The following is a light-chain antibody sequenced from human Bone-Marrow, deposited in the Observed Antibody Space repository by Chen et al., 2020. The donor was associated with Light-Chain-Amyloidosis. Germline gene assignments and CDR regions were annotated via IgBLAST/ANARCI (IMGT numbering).Light chain of an antibody. V-gene: IGLV3-21*02. J-gene: IGLJ3*02. CDR3: QVWDRSSDRPV. Sequence: SYVLTQPSSVSVAPGQTPTIAWGGNNIGSTSVHWYQQTPGQAPLLVVYDDSDRPSGIPERLSGSNSGNTATLTISRVEAGDEADYYCQVWDRSSDRPVFGGGTKLTVL. CDR2: DDS. CDR1: NIGSTS.